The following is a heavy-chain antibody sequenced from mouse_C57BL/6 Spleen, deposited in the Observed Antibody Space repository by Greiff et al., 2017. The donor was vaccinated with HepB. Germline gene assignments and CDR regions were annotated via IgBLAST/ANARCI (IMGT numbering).Heavy chain of an antibody. J-gene: IGHJ3*01. D-gene: IGHD1-1*01. CDR2: ISSGSSTN. V-gene: IGHV5-17*01. CDR1: GFTFSDYG. Sequence: EVKLVESGGGLVKPGGSLKLSCAASGFTFSDYGMHWVRQGPEKGLEWVAYISSGSSTNNYADTVKGRFTISRDNAKNTQFLQMTSLRSEDTAMYYCARNYGSSFASFAYWGQGTLVTVSA. CDR3: ARNYGSSFASFAY.